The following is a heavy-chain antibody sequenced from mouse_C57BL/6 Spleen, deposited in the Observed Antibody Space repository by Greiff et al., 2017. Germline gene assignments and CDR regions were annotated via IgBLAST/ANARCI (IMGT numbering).Heavy chain of an antibody. Sequence: VQLQQPGAELVKPGASVKMSCKASGYTFTSYWITWVKQRPGQGLEWIGDIYPGSGSTNYNEKFKNKTTLTVDTSSSTAYKQLSSMTSEDSAVYYCARGDSNYVLLGYWGQGTTLTVSS. CDR3: ARGDSNYVLLGY. D-gene: IGHD2-5*01. CDR2: IYPGSGST. J-gene: IGHJ2*01. CDR1: GYTFTSYW. V-gene: IGHV1-55*01.